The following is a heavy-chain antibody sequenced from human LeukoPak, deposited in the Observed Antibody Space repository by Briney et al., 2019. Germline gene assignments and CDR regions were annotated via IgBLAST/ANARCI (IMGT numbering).Heavy chain of an antibody. CDR3: AGETGTTWYYDYGMDV. CDR1: GDSVSSNSAS. J-gene: IGHJ6*02. V-gene: IGHV6-1*01. Sequence: SQTLSLTCAISGDSVSSNSASWTWIRQSPSRGLEWLGRTYYRSKWYNDYAVSVKSRITINPDTPKNQFSLQLNSVTPEDTAVYYCAGETGTTWYYDYGMDVWGQGTTVTVSS. D-gene: IGHD1-14*01. CDR2: TYYRSKWYN.